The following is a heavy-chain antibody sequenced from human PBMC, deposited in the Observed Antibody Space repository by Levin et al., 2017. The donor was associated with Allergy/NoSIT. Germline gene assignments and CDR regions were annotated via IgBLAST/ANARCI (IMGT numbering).Heavy chain of an antibody. V-gene: IGHV4-59*01. CDR1: GGSIIGYY. CDR2: AYYTGRS. CDR3: AGRATAVAGVYF. J-gene: IGHJ4*02. Sequence: SETLSLTCTVSGGSIIGYYWNWIRQTPGKGLEWLGYAYYTGRSSYNPSLKSPATLSLDTSTGQFCLKLTSVSAADAAVYYCAGRATAVAGVYFWGPGTLVTVSS. D-gene: IGHD2-15*01.